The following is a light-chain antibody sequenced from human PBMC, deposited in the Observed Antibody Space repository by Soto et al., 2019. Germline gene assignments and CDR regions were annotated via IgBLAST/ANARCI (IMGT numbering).Light chain of an antibody. Sequence: EIVLTQSPDTLSLSPGERVTLSCRASQRMTNSFLAWFQQKPGLAPRLLIHGASTRASGVPDRFTGGGSGTDFVLTISRVEPEDFAVYSCQQYGRSPFTFGQGTKLQIK. V-gene: IGKV3-20*01. CDR2: GAS. CDR1: QRMTNSF. J-gene: IGKJ2*01. CDR3: QQYGRSPFT.